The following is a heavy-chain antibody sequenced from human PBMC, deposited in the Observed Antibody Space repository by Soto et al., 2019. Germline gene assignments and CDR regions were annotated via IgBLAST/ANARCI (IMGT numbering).Heavy chain of an antibody. Sequence: PSETLSLTCAVSGGSISSGGYSWSWIRQPPGKGLEWIGYIYHSGSTYYNPSLKSRVTISVDTSKNQFSLKLSSVTAADTAVYYCARELLRSYNWFDPWGQGTLVTVSS. V-gene: IGHV4-30-2*05. CDR2: IYHSGST. CDR1: GGSISSGGYS. D-gene: IGHD2-15*01. J-gene: IGHJ5*02. CDR3: ARELLRSYNWFDP.